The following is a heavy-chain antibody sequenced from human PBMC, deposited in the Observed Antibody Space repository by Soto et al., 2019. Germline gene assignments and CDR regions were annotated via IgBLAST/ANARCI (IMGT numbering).Heavy chain of an antibody. Sequence: SEILSLTCAVSGGSISSSNWWSWVRQPPGKGLEWIGEIYHSGSTNYNPSLKSRVTISVDKSKNQFSLKLSSVTAADTAVYYCARHNWNPYYYYYYGMDVWGQGTTVTVSS. CDR3: ARHNWNPYYYYYYGMDV. CDR2: IYHSGST. CDR1: GGSISSSNW. D-gene: IGHD1-20*01. J-gene: IGHJ6*02. V-gene: IGHV4-4*02.